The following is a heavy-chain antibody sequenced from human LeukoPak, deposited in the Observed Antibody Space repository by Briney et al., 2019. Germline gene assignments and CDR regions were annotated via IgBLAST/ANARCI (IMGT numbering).Heavy chain of an antibody. CDR3: AGGGGY. D-gene: IGHD3-10*01. CDR2: VKEDGSEK. J-gene: IGHJ4*02. Sequence: PGGSLRLSCAGSGFAFSRYWMRWVRQAPGKGLEWVATVKEDGSEKYYADSVKGRFPISRDNAKNSLYLQMNSLRVDDTAVYYCAGGGGYWGQGTLVTVSS. V-gene: IGHV3-7*02. CDR1: GFAFSRYW.